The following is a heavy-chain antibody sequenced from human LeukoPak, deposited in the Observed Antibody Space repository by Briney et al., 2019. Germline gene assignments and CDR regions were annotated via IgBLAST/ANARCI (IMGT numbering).Heavy chain of an antibody. V-gene: IGHV4-4*07. CDR1: GGSISSYY. Sequence: SETLSLTCTVSGGSISSYYWSWIRQPAGKGLEWIGRIYTSGSTNYNPSLKSRVTISVDKSKNQFSLKLSSVTAADTAVYYCARLDYGPTVFDYWGQGTLVTVSS. CDR2: IYTSGST. D-gene: IGHD4/OR15-4a*01. CDR3: ARLDYGPTVFDY. J-gene: IGHJ4*02.